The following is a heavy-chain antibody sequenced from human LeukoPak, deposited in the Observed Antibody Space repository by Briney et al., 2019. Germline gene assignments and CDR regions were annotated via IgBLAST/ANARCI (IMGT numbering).Heavy chain of an antibody. Sequence: GESLKISCKASGYTFSNYWVGWVRQMPGKGLVWMGIIYPGDSNTRYSPSFEGQVLISADKSISTVYLHWGSLKASDTAMYFCARRGSLTSDAVDIWGQGTLVSV. J-gene: IGHJ3*02. CDR2: IYPGDSNT. CDR1: GYTFSNYW. D-gene: IGHD3-9*01. V-gene: IGHV5-51*01. CDR3: ARRGSLTSDAVDI.